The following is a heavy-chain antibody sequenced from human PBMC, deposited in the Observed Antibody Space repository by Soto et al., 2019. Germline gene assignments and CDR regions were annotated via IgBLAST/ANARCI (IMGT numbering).Heavy chain of an antibody. Sequence: QVHLVQSGAEVKKPGASVRVSCKVSGHNLTKLSISWVEQSPGTGLECMGGFDPKDGLPIYAQNFQGRVTMTEDASTDTVYMEVESLRSEDTAVYYCATVVGLGRYYFDAWGQGTLVTVSS. CDR1: GHNLTKLS. CDR3: ATVVGLGRYYFDA. V-gene: IGHV1-24*01. D-gene: IGHD2-15*01. CDR2: FDPKDGLP. J-gene: IGHJ5*02.